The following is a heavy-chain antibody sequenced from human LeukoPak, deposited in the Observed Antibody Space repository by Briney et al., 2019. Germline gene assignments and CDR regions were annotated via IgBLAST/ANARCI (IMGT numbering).Heavy chain of an antibody. CDR1: GYTFTSYY. V-gene: IGHV1-46*03. Sequence: ASVKVSCKASGYTFTSYYMHWVRQAPGQGLEWMGIINPSGGSASYAQKFQGRVTMTRDTSTSTVYMELSSLRSEVTAVYYCARDDPSGSYGDYWGQGTLVTVSS. D-gene: IGHD1-26*01. J-gene: IGHJ4*02. CDR3: ARDDPSGSYGDY. CDR2: INPSGGSA.